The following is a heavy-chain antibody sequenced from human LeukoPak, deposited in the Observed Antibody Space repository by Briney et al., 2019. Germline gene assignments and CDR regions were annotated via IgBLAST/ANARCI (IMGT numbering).Heavy chain of an antibody. D-gene: IGHD6-25*01. V-gene: IGHV3-30*04. Sequence: GGSLSLSCAASGFTFSSYAMHWVRQAPGKGLEWVAVISYDGSNKYYADSVKGRFTISRDNSKNTLYLQMNSLRAEDTAVYYCARDGGVAAKKSYYYYMDVWGKGTTVTVSS. CDR3: ARDGGVAAKKSYYYYMDV. CDR1: GFTFSSYA. J-gene: IGHJ6*03. CDR2: ISYDGSNK.